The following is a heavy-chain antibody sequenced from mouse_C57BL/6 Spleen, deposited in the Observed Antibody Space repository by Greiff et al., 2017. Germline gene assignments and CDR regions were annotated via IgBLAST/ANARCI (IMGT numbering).Heavy chain of an antibody. Sequence: VQLKQSGTVLARPGASVKMSCKTSGYTFTSYWMHWVKQRPGQGLEWIGAIYPGNSDTSYNQKFKGKAKLTAVTSASTAYMELSSLTNEDSAVYYCTRKNPVDSNYGGYFDDWGKGTTLTVAS. CDR2: IYPGNSDT. CDR3: TRKNPVDSNYGGYFDD. V-gene: IGHV1-5*01. CDR1: GYTFTSYW. D-gene: IGHD2-5*01. J-gene: IGHJ2*01.